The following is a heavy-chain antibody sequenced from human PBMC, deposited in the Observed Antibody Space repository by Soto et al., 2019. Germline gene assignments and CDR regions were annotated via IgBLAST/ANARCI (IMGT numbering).Heavy chain of an antibody. V-gene: IGHV1-69*06. CDR1: GYTFSRYG. Sequence: GASVKVSCKASGYTFSRYGISWVRQAPGQGLEWMGGIIPIFGTANYAQKFQGRVTITADKSTSTAYMELSSLRSEDTAVYYCASLYYYDSSGYYYAPFDYRGQGTLVTVSS. CDR2: IIPIFGTA. CDR3: ASLYYYDSSGYYYAPFDY. J-gene: IGHJ4*02. D-gene: IGHD3-22*01.